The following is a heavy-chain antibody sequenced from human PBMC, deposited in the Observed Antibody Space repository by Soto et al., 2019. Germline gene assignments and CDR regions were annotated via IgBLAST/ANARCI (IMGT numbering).Heavy chain of an antibody. V-gene: IGHV5-51*01. Sequence: PGESLKIACRASGYTFSTDWIGWVRQTPGKGLEWVGIIFPEDSDTRYSPSFQGRVTISADKSTSTAYLQWGSLRASDSAIYYCARHPYCSSTTCSADYNFYGVDVRGQGTTVTVSS. CDR3: ARHPYCSSTTCSADYNFYGVDV. J-gene: IGHJ6*02. CDR2: IFPEDSDT. D-gene: IGHD2-2*01. CDR1: GYTFSTDW.